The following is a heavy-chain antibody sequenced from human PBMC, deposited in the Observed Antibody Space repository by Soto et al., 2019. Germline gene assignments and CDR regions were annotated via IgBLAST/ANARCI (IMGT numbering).Heavy chain of an antibody. CDR1: GFTFSTYW. CDR2: IRQDGSEK. Sequence: EEQLVESGGGLVQPGGSLRLSCAASGFTFSTYWMSWVRQAPGKGLEWLANIRQDGSEKYYVDSVKGRFTISRDNAKNSLYLQMNSLRAEDTAVYYFERDRGSGEYGQDSWGLDVWGQGTTVTVSS. V-gene: IGHV3-7*05. CDR3: ERDRGSGEYGQDSWGLDV. D-gene: IGHD6-19*01. J-gene: IGHJ6*02.